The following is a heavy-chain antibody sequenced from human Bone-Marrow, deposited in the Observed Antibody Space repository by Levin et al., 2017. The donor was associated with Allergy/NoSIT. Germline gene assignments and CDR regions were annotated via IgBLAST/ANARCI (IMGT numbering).Heavy chain of an antibody. V-gene: IGHV1-2*02. D-gene: IGHD3-10*01. CDR1: GFKFIGYY. Sequence: ASVKVSCKTSGFKFIGYYLHWVRQAPGQGLEWMGWINSDSGVTDYAPKFRGRISISRDTSTATAYMELSGLRSDDTASYYCARGHYFYGSGTYYKGSDYWGQGTLVTVSS. CDR3: ARGHYFYGSGTYYKGSDY. J-gene: IGHJ4*02. CDR2: INSDSGVT.